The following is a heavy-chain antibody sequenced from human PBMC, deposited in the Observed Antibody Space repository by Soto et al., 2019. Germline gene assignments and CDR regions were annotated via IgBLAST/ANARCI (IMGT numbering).Heavy chain of an antibody. CDR3: ARDPVTPASPFKL. D-gene: IGHD5-18*01. CDR1: GASVSSGSHY. CDR2: IYFSGST. V-gene: IGHV4-61*01. J-gene: IGHJ4*02. Sequence: PSETLSLTCNVSGASVSSGSHYWSWIRQPPGKGLEWIGHIYFSGSTKYNPSLKSRVTISVDMSTNQFSLRVISVTAADTAVYYCARDPVTPASPFKLWGPGTLVAGSS.